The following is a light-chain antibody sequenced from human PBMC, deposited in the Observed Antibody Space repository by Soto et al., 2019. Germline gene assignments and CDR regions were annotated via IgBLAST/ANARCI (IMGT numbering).Light chain of an antibody. Sequence: DIQLTQSPSFLSASVGDRVTITCRASQGINRFLAWYQQKPGRAPNLLIYDISTLQSGVPSRFSGSGSGTEFTLTISSLQSEDFAVYYCQQYNNWPRTWTFGQGTKVDIK. CDR2: DIS. CDR1: QGINRF. CDR3: QQYNNWPRTWT. V-gene: IGKV1-9*01. J-gene: IGKJ1*01.